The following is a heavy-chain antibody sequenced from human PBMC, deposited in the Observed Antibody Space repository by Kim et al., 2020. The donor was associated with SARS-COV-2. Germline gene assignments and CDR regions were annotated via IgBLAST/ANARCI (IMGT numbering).Heavy chain of an antibody. CDR3: TTYSGRFSDLLDY. CDR1: GFTLSDFV. CDR2: IRTKANNYAT. J-gene: IGHJ4*01. D-gene: IGHD1-26*01. Sequence: GASLRLSCAASGFTLSDFVMHWVRQAPGKGLEWVGRIRTKANNYATAYGVSVKGRFSISRDDSKNTAHLQMKSLKTEDTAVYYCTTYSGRFSDLLDYWG. V-gene: IGHV3-73*01.